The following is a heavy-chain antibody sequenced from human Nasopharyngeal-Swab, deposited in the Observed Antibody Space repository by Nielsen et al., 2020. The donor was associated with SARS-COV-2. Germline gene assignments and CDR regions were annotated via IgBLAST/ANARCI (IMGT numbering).Heavy chain of an antibody. CDR1: GGSISSSSYY. V-gene: IGHV4-39*07. D-gene: IGHD1-26*01. Sequence: SETLSLTCTVSGGSISSSSYYWGWIRQPPGKGLEWIGSIYYSGSTYYNPSLKSRVTISVDTSKNQFSLKLSSVTAADTAVYYCARFRVGATWFDLWGQGTLVTVSS. CDR2: IYYSGST. J-gene: IGHJ5*02. CDR3: ARFRVGATWFDL.